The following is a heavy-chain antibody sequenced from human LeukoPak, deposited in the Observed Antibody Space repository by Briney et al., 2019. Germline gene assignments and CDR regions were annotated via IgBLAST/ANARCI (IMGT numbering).Heavy chain of an antibody. CDR3: ATSRLQRYYYYYMDV. CDR2: INHSGST. J-gene: IGHJ6*03. CDR1: GGSFSGYY. Sequence: PSETLSLTCAVYGGSFSGYYWSWIRQPPGKGLEWIGEINHSGSTNYNPSLKSRVTISVDTSKNQFSLKLSSVTAADAAVYYCATSRLQRYYYYYMDVWGKGTTVTVSS. V-gene: IGHV4-34*01. D-gene: IGHD5-24*01.